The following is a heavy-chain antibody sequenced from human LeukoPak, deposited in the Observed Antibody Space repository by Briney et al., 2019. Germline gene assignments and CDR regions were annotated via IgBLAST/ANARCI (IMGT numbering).Heavy chain of an antibody. V-gene: IGHV4-39*01. D-gene: IGHD6-13*01. CDR2: IYYSGST. J-gene: IGHJ5*02. CDR3: ARGLQLVRPPAAVSRNWFDP. Sequence: SETLSLTCTVSGGSISSSSYYWGWIRQPPGKGLEWIGSIYYSGSTYYNPSLKSRVTISVDTSKNQFSLKLSSVTAADTAVYYCARGLQLVRPPAAVSRNWFDPWGQGTLVTVSS. CDR1: GGSISSSSYY.